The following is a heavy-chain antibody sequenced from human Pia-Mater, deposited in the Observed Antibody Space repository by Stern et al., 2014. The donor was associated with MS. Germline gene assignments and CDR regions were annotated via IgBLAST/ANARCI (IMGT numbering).Heavy chain of an antibody. Sequence: VKLVESGGGVVQPGRSLRLSCAASGFTFSRYTMHWVRQAPGKGLAWVALISYDGSNKYYADSVKGRFTISRDNSKNTLYLQMNSLRAEDTAVYYCARVDTAMVTLYYYGMDVWGQGTTVTVSS. D-gene: IGHD5-18*01. CDR2: ISYDGSNK. J-gene: IGHJ6*02. V-gene: IGHV3-30-3*01. CDR3: ARVDTAMVTLYYYGMDV. CDR1: GFTFSRYT.